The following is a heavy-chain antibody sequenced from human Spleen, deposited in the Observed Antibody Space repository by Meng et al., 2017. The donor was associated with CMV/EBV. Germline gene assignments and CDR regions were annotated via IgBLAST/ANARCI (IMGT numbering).Heavy chain of an antibody. Sequence: ASVKVSCKASGYTFTNFPITWVRQAPGQGLEWMGWISAYNGNTNYAQNLQGRVTMTTDTSTTTAYMELRSLRSDDTAVYYCARIRQYYYDSSGSSCFDPWGQGTLVTAPQ. J-gene: IGHJ5*02. CDR2: ISAYNGNT. CDR3: ARIRQYYYDSSGSSCFDP. V-gene: IGHV1-18*01. D-gene: IGHD3-22*01. CDR1: GYTFTNFP.